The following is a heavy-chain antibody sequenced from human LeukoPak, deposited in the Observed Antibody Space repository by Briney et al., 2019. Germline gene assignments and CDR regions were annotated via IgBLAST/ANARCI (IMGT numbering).Heavy chain of an antibody. CDR1: GYTFTGYY. V-gene: IGHV1-2*02. Sequence: ASVKVSCKASGYTFTGYYMHWVRQAPGQGLEWMGWINPNSGGTNYAQKFQGRVTMTRDTSISTAYMELSRLRSDDTAVYYCARDWSAYGSGSSDYFDYWGQGTLVTVSS. J-gene: IGHJ4*02. D-gene: IGHD3-10*01. CDR3: ARDWSAYGSGSSDYFDY. CDR2: INPNSGGT.